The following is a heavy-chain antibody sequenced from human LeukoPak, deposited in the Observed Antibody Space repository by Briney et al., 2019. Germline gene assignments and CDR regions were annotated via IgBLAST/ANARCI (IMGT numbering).Heavy chain of an antibody. CDR3: ARGTRVGDAFDI. D-gene: IGHD1-26*01. Sequence: SETLSLTCTVSGGSIRSYYWSWIRQPPGKGLEWIGYIYYSGSTNYNPSLKSRVTMSVDTSKNQFSLKLSSVTAADTAVYYCARGTRVGDAFDIWGQGTEVTVSS. CDR2: IYYSGST. V-gene: IGHV4-59*01. CDR1: GGSIRSYY. J-gene: IGHJ3*02.